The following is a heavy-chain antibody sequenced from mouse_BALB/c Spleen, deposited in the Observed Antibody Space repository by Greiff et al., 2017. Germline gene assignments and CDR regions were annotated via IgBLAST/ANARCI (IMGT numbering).Heavy chain of an antibody. CDR2: ISYSGST. CDR1: GYSITSDYA. J-gene: IGHJ3*01. CDR3: ARFDDYDRRFAY. D-gene: IGHD2-4*01. Sequence: DVKLQESGPGLVKPSQSLSLTCTVTGYSITSDYAWNWIRQFPGNKLEWMGYISYSGSTSYNPSLKSRISITRDTSKNQFFLQLNSVTTEDTATYYCARFDDYDRRFAYWGQGTLVTVSA. V-gene: IGHV3-2*02.